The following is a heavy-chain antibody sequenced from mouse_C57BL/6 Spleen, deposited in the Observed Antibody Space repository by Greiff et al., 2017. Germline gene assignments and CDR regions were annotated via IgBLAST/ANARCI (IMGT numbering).Heavy chain of an antibody. V-gene: IGHV1-15*01. Sequence: VKLQQSGAELVRPGASVTLSCKASGYTFTDYEMHWVKQTPVHGLEWIGAIDPETGGTAYNQKFKGKAILTADQSSSTAYMELRSLTSEDSAVYYCTRWGIGYSKDAMDYWGQGTSVTVSS. CDR2: IDPETGGT. CDR3: TRWGIGYSKDAMDY. D-gene: IGHD2-5*01. J-gene: IGHJ4*01. CDR1: GYTFTDYE.